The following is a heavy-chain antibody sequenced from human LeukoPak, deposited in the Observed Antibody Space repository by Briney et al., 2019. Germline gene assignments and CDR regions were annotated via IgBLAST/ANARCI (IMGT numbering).Heavy chain of an antibody. J-gene: IGHJ4*02. V-gene: IGHV3-30*18. CDR1: GFTFSNYG. CDR3: AKGTAVAFDY. Sequence: GGSLRLSCAASGFTFSNYGMHWVRQAPGKGLEWVAVISYDGSAKYYADSVKGRFTISRDNSKNTLYLQMNGLRAEDTAVYYCAKGTAVAFDYWGQGTLVTVSS. D-gene: IGHD5-18*01. CDR2: ISYDGSAK.